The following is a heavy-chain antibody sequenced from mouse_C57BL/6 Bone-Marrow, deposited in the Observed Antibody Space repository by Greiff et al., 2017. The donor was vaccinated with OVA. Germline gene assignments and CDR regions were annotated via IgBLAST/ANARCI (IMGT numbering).Heavy chain of an antibody. J-gene: IGHJ1*03. CDR3: ARGGV. Sequence: VKLQQPGAELVKPGASVKLSCKASGYTFTSYWMQWVKQRPGQGLEWIGEIDPSDSYTNYNQKFKGKATLTVDTSSSTAYMQLSSLTSEDSAVYYCARGGVWGTGTTVTVSS. CDR1: GYTFTSYW. V-gene: IGHV1-50*01. CDR2: IDPSDSYT.